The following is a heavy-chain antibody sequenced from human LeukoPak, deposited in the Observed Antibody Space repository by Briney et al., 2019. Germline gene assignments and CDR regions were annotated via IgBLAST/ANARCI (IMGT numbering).Heavy chain of an antibody. V-gene: IGHV3-7*05. D-gene: IGHD3-10*01. J-gene: IGHJ4*02. CDR3: ATEVWFRADS. CDR1: GFTFSVYW. Sequence: GGSLRLSCAASGFTFSVYWMTWVRQAPGKGLEWVATIDQYGGQKNYVESVKGRFTISRDNAEYSLFLQMNSLRADDTAVYYCATEVWFRADSWGQGTLVTVSS. CDR2: IDQYGGQK.